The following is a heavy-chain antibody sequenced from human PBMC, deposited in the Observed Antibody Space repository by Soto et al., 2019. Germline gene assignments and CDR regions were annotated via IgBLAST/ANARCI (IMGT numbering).Heavy chain of an antibody. D-gene: IGHD1-26*01. CDR3: ATPREHNSYLGAFGV. CDR2: IHHDGNT. CDR1: GASVTSSTYY. J-gene: IGHJ3*01. V-gene: IGHV4-39*01. Sequence: QLQLQESGPGLAKPSETLSLTCTVSGASVTSSTYYWAWIRQPPGKGLQWVGSIHHDGNTYYNPSQKSQCTISIDTSTNPFSLRMSSMTAADTAVFYCATPREHNSYLGAFGVWGQGKMVTVSS.